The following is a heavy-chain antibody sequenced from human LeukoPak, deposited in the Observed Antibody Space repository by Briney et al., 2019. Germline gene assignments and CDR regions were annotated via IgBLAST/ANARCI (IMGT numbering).Heavy chain of an antibody. CDR2: IYYSGST. CDR1: GGSISSYY. Sequence: SETLSLTCTVSGGSISSYYWSWIRQPPGKGLEWLGYIYYSGSTNYNPSLKSRVTISVDTSKNQFSLKLSSVTAADTAVYYCARDSRGADFWSGYYTDYYYYGMDVWGQGTTVTVSS. D-gene: IGHD3-3*01. CDR3: ARDSRGADFWSGYYTDYYYYGMDV. J-gene: IGHJ6*02. V-gene: IGHV4-59*01.